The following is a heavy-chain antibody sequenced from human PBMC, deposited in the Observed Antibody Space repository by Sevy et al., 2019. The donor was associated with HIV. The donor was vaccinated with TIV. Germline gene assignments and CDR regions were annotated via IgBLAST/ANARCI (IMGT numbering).Heavy chain of an antibody. Sequence: GGSLRLSCAASGFTFSSYGMHWVRQAPGKGLEWVAVISYDGSNKYYADSVKGRFTISRDNSKNTLYLQMISLRAEDTAVYYCANTLPNYDILTGRDSYYYYGMDVWGQGTTVTVSS. CDR2: ISYDGSNK. D-gene: IGHD3-9*01. CDR1: GFTFSSYG. J-gene: IGHJ6*02. CDR3: ANTLPNYDILTGRDSYYYYGMDV. V-gene: IGHV3-30*18.